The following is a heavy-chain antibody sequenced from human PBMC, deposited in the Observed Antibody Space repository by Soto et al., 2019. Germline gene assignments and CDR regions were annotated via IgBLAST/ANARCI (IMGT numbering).Heavy chain of an antibody. CDR2: IYYSGTT. D-gene: IGHD3-16*01. CDR1: GDSVRNDNYY. CDR3: SSAQRGSTAFTFDE. Sequence: ETLSLTCAVSGDSVRNDNYYWSWIRQPPGKGLEWIGYIYYSGTTNYNSYLKSRLSLSVDMSKNQFSLKLASVTAADTAVYFWSSAQRGSTAFTFDEWCQGDRVTASS. J-gene: IGHJ4*02. V-gene: IGHV4-61*01.